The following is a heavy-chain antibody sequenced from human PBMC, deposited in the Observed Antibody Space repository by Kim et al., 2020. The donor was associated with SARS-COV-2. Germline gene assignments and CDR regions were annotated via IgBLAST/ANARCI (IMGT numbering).Heavy chain of an antibody. V-gene: IGHV4-39*01. Sequence: PSLKRRVTISVETTKNQFSLKLSSVTAADTAVYYCARHDYYDSSGCFDYWGQGTLVTVSS. D-gene: IGHD3-22*01. CDR3: ARHDYYDSSGCFDY. J-gene: IGHJ4*02.